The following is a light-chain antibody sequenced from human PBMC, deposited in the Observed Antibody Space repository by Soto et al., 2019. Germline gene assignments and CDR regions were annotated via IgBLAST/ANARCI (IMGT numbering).Light chain of an antibody. V-gene: IGKV1-5*03. CDR1: QTISSW. CDR2: KAS. Sequence: DIQMTQSPSTLSASAGDTVTITFRASQTISSWLAWYQQKPGKAPKLLIYKASTLKSGVPSRFSGSGSGTEFTLTISSLQPDDFATYYCQDYNSYSEAFGQGTKVDIK. J-gene: IGKJ1*01. CDR3: QDYNSYSEA.